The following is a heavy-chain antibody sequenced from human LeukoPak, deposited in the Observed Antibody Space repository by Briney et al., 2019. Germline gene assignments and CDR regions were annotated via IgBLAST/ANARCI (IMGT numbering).Heavy chain of an antibody. CDR2: IIPYFGTS. J-gene: IGHJ3*02. D-gene: IGHD2-8*01. V-gene: IGHV1-69*13. CDR3: AKDIGTNGVFNAFDI. CDR1: GVTFSRLV. Sequence: SVKVSCKASGVTFSRLVVSWVRQAPGQGLEWMGQIIPYFGTSNYAQNFQGRVTLTADEATNTAYMELNRLRSDDTAVYYCAKDIGTNGVFNAFDIWGQGTMVTVSS.